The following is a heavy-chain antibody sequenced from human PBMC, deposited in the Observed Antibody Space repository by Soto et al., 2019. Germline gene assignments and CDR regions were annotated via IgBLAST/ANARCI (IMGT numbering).Heavy chain of an antibody. D-gene: IGHD4-17*01. J-gene: IGHJ4*02. CDR2: IKSKTDAGTT. CDR1: EFTFANSW. CDR3: SALYYGH. V-gene: IGHV3-15*01. Sequence: GGSLRLSWAACEFTFANSWISWARQPPGKGLEWVGRIKSKTDAGTTDYAAPVKGRFTISRDESQKTPYLQMNSLKTEAKAVYYCSALYYGHWRQGTVVTVSS.